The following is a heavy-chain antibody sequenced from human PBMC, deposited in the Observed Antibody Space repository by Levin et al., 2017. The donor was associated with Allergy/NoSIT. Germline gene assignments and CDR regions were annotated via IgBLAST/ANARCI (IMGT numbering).Heavy chain of an antibody. CDR2: ISYDGSNK. CDR1: GFTFSSYG. D-gene: IGHD3-16*02. V-gene: IGHV3-30*18. J-gene: IGHJ4*02. CDR3: AKEDYVWGSYRYTWRYFDY. Sequence: GESLRLSCAASGFTFSSYGMHWVRQAPGKGLEWVAVISYDGSNKYYADSVKGRFTISRDNSKNTLYLQMNSLRAEDTAVYYCAKEDYVWGSYRYTWRYFDYWGQGTLVTVSS.